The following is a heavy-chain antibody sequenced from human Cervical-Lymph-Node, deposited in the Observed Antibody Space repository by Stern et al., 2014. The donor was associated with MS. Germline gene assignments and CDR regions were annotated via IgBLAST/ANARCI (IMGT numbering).Heavy chain of an antibody. Sequence: QVQLQESGPGLVKPSETLSLTCVVSGGSISGDNWWSWVRQPPGKGLEWIGEIHHSGNTNPNPTLKSRMTISVDDSKNQFSLKLRSVTAADTAVYYCVRGGNWLFDYWGQVSLVTVSA. V-gene: IGHV4-4*02. J-gene: IGHJ4*02. D-gene: IGHD1-1*01. CDR1: GGSISGDNW. CDR2: IHHSGNT. CDR3: VRGGNWLFDY.